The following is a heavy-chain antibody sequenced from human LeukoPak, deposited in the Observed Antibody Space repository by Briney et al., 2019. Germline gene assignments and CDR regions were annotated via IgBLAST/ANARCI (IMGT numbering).Heavy chain of an antibody. V-gene: IGHV4-30-2*01. D-gene: IGHD3-10*01. J-gene: IGHJ3*02. CDR2: IYHSGST. Sequence: SETLSLTCAVSGGSISSGGYSWSWIRQPPGKGLEWIGYIYHSGSTYYNPSLKSRVTISVDRSKNQFSLKLSSVTAADTAVYYCARAVRGVIITGDAFDIWGQGTMVTVSS. CDR3: ARAVRGVIITGDAFDI. CDR1: GGSISSGGYS.